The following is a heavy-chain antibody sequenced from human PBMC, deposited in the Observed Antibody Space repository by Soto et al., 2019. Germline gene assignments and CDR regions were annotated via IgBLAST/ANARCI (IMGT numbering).Heavy chain of an antibody. J-gene: IGHJ5*01. Sequence: QVQLVESGGGVVQPGRSLRLSCVASGFTFSRYNMHWVRQAPGKGLEWVGVVWFDGSLKYYAGSVKGRFTVSSDNSKNTVYLEMDSLRAEDTAVYYCAKALVVAQVTYNWLDSWGQGTLVTVSS. CDR3: AKALVVAQVTYNWLDS. V-gene: IGHV3-33*06. CDR2: VWFDGSLK. D-gene: IGHD2-15*01. CDR1: GFTFSRYN.